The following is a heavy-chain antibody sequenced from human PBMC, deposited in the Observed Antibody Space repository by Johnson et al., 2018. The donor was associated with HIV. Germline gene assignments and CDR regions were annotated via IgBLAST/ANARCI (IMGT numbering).Heavy chain of an antibody. D-gene: IGHD3-22*01. CDR2: ISNDGSNK. Sequence: QVQLVESGGGVVQPGRSLRLSCAASAFTFSRYAMHWVRQAPGKGLEWVAFISNDGSNKYYADSVKGRFTISRDNSKNTMYLQMNSLRAEDTAVYYCAREDSSGYFDGFDVVGQGTRVTVSS. CDR1: AFTFSRYA. V-gene: IGHV3-30-3*01. J-gene: IGHJ3*01. CDR3: AREDSSGYFDGFDV.